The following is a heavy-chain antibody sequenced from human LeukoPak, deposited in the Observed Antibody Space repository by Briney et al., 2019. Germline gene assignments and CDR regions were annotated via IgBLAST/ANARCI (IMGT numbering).Heavy chain of an antibody. J-gene: IGHJ4*02. CDR3: AREVGGDFDALDY. CDR2: IFHSGST. D-gene: IGHD4-17*01. V-gene: IGHV4-4*02. CDR1: GGSISSGNW. Sequence: SETLSLTCAVSGGSISSGNWWSWVRQPPGKGLQWIGEIFHSGSTNYNPSLKSRVAISVDNSKNQLSLTLTSVTAADTAVYYCAREVGGDFDALDYWGQGTLVTVSS.